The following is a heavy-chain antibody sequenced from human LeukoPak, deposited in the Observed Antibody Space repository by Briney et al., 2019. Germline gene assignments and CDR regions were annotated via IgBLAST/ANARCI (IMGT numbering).Heavy chain of an antibody. Sequence: SETLSLTCTVSGYSISSGYYWSWIRQPPGKGLEWIGYIYYSGSTNYNPSLKSRVTIPVDTSKNQFSLKLSSVTAADTAVYYCAREGWNWFDPWGQGTLVTVSS. CDR3: AREGWNWFDP. V-gene: IGHV4-61*01. D-gene: IGHD6-19*01. CDR2: IYYSGST. CDR1: GYSISSGYY. J-gene: IGHJ5*02.